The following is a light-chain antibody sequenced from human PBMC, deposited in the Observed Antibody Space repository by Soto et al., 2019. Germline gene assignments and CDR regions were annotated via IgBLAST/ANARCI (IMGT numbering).Light chain of an antibody. CDR3: KQYNKWPLT. J-gene: IGKJ4*01. V-gene: IGKV3-15*01. CDR1: QSVSSN. Sequence: EIVMTQSPATLSVSPGERATLSCRASQSVSSNLAWYQQKPGQAPRLLIYGASTRATGIQARFSVSGSGTEFTLTIRSLQSEDFAVYYCKQYNKWPLTFGGGTKVDI. CDR2: GAS.